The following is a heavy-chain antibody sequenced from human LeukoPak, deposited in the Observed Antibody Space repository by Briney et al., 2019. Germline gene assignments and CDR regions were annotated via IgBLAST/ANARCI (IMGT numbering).Heavy chain of an antibody. V-gene: IGHV4-61*08. D-gene: IGHD6-13*01. CDR3: ARGPYSSSWYGDWFDP. CDR2: IYYSGST. J-gene: IGHJ5*02. CDR1: GGSISSGGYY. Sequence: PSETLSLTCAVSGGSISSGGYYWSWIRQPPGKGLEWIGYIYYSGSTNYNPSLTSRVTISVDTSKNQFSLKLSSVTAADTAVYYCARGPYSSSWYGDWFDPWGQGTLVTVSS.